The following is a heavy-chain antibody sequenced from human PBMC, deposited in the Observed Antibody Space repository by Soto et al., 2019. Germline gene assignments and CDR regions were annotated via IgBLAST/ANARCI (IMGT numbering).Heavy chain of an antibody. V-gene: IGHV4-59*01. CDR3: ARFVHRLLGDYYYYYMDV. CDR2: IYYSGST. Sequence: QVQLQESGPGLVKPSETLSLTCTVSGGSISSYYWSWIRQPPGKGLEWIGYIYYSGSTNYNPSLKSRVTISVDTSKNQFSLKLSSVTAADTAVYYCARFVHRLLGDYYYYYMDVWGKGTTVTVSS. CDR1: GGSISSYY. J-gene: IGHJ6*03. D-gene: IGHD2-8*02.